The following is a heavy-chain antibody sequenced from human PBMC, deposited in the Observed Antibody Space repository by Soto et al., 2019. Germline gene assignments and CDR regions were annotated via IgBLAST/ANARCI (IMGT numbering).Heavy chain of an antibody. Sequence: QVQLVESGGGVVQPGRSLRLSCAASGFTFSSYAMHWVRQAPGKGLEWVAVISYDGSNKYYADSVKGRFTISRDNYKNTLYLQMNSLRAEDTAVYYCARDPTLRLGELSLQDWGQGTLVTVSS. CDR1: GFTFSSYA. CDR2: ISYDGSNK. V-gene: IGHV3-30-3*01. D-gene: IGHD3-16*02. CDR3: ARDPTLRLGELSLQD. J-gene: IGHJ4*02.